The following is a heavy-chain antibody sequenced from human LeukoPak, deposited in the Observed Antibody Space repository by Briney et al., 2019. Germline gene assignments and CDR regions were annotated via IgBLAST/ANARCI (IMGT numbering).Heavy chain of an antibody. CDR2: ISGSGTGT. J-gene: IGHJ4*02. CDR1: GFTFSSYA. D-gene: IGHD5-24*01. CDR3: AKGRDGYNSYGY. Sequence: AGGSLRLSCAASGFTFSSYAMSWVRQDPGKGLEWVSAISGSGTGTYYADSVKGRFTISRDNSKNTLYLQMNSLRAEDTAVYYCAKGRDGYNSYGYWGQGTLVTVSS. V-gene: IGHV3-23*01.